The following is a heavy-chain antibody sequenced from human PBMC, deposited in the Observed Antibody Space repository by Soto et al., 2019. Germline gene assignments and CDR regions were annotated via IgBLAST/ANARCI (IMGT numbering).Heavy chain of an antibody. D-gene: IGHD3-16*01. CDR3: AREFGEDYYYGMDV. V-gene: IGHV3-74*01. Sequence: GGSLRLSCAAPGFTFSSYLMHWVRQAPGKGLVWVSRINSDGSSTSYADSVKGRFTISRDNAKNTLYLQMNSLRAEDTAVYYCAREFGEDYYYGMDVWGQGTTVTVSS. J-gene: IGHJ6*02. CDR1: GFTFSSYL. CDR2: INSDGSST.